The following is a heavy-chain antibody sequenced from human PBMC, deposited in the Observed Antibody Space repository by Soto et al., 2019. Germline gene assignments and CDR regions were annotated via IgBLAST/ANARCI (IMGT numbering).Heavy chain of an antibody. V-gene: IGHV1-69*13. J-gene: IGHJ4*02. Sequence: SVKVSCKASGGTFRSYVTSWVRQAPGQGLEWLGGIIPMYGTTNYAQTFQGRVTISADESTSTAFMELSSLRSEDTAVYYCARDWAAAGPFDYWGQGTLVTVSS. CDR3: ARDWAAAGPFDY. D-gene: IGHD6-13*01. CDR2: IIPMYGTT. CDR1: GGTFRSYV.